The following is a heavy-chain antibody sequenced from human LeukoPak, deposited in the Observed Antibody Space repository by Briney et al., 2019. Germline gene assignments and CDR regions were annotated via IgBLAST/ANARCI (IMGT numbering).Heavy chain of an antibody. Sequence: SVKVSCKASGFTFTSSAMQWVRQTRGQRLEWIGWIVVGSGNTNYAQKFQERVTITRDMSTSTAYMELSSLRSEDTAVYYCAAVGKYCGGDCYSQYWGQGTLVTVSS. D-gene: IGHD2-21*02. V-gene: IGHV1-58*02. CDR2: IVVGSGNT. J-gene: IGHJ4*02. CDR3: AAVGKYCGGDCYSQY. CDR1: GFTFTSSA.